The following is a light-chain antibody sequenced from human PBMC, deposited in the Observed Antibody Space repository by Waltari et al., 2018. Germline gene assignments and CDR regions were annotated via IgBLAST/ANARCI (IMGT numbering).Light chain of an antibody. V-gene: IGKV3-20*01. J-gene: IGKJ2*03. CDR1: QSVSSY. CDR3: QKYSSSPYS. CDR2: GAS. Sequence: ILTQSPATLSLSPGERATPSCRASQSVSSYLALYKQKPGQALRLLIYGASSRATGIPDRCSGSGSGTEFTLTISSLEPEDFAVYYCQKYSSSPYSFGQGTKVEIK.